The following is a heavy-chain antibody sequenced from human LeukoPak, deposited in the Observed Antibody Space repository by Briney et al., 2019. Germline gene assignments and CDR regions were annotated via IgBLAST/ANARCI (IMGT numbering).Heavy chain of an antibody. CDR3: AKDYPALGYCTSTSCSFFDY. CDR2: ISYDGSNK. CDR1: GFTFSSCG. Sequence: PGGSLRLSCAASGFTFSSCGMHWVRQAPGKGLEWVAVISYDGSNKYYADSVKGRFTISRDNSKNTLYLQMNSLRAEDTAVYYCAKDYPALGYCTSTSCSFFDYWGQGTLVTVSS. J-gene: IGHJ4*02. D-gene: IGHD2-2*01. V-gene: IGHV3-30*18.